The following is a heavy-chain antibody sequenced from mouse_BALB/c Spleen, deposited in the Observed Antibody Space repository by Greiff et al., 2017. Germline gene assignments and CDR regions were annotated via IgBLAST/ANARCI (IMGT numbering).Heavy chain of an antibody. Sequence: VQLVESGPGLVAPSQSLSITCTVSGFSLTGYGVNWVRQPPGKGLEWLGMIWGDGSTDYNSALKSRLSISKDNSKSQVFLKMNSLQTDDTARYYCARDNDYDGYYYAMDYWGQGTSVTVSS. CDR3: ARDNDYDGYYYAMDY. V-gene: IGHV2-6-7*01. J-gene: IGHJ4*01. D-gene: IGHD2-4*01. CDR2: IWGDGST. CDR1: GFSLTGYG.